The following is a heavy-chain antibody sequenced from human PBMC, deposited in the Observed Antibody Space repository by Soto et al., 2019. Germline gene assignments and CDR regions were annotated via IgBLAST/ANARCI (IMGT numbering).Heavy chain of an antibody. CDR1: GYSINTFSYF. J-gene: IGHJ4*02. V-gene: IGHV4-31*01. CDR2: IHSTGNT. Sequence: QVQLRESGPGLVEPSQNLSLTCTASGYSINTFSYFWSWIRQHPQQGLEWIGYIHSTGNTYYNPSHDSHNTISIDTSENKSCLELDSLTAAHTAVYYCARRGTYYFDYWKQGTRVTVTS. CDR3: ARRGTYYFDY.